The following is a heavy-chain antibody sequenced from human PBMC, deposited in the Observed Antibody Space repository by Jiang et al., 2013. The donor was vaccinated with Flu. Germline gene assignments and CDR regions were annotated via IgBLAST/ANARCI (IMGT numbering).Heavy chain of an antibody. J-gene: IGHJ4*02. D-gene: IGHD3-22*01. Sequence: VQLLESGGGLVQPGGSLRLSCAASGFTFSSYAMSWVRQAPGKGLEWVSAISGSGGSTYYADSVKGRFTISRDNSKNTLYLQMNSLRAEDTDVYYCAKWREIDGYYYDSSGAFDYWGQGTLVTVSS. CDR1: GFTFSSYA. CDR3: AKWREIDGYYYDSSGAFDY. CDR2: ISGSGGST. V-gene: IGHV3-23*01.